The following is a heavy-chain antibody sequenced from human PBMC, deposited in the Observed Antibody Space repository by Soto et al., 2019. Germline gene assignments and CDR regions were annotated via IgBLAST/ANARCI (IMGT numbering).Heavy chain of an antibody. CDR1: GFTFSSYA. Sequence: EVQLLESGGGLVQPGGSLRLSCAASGFTFSSYAMSWVRQAPGKGLEWVSAISGSGGSTYYADSVKGRFTISRDNSKNTMYLQMNSLRDEDTAVYYCASPMIVGATVDYWGQGTLVTVSS. CDR2: ISGSGGST. D-gene: IGHD1-26*01. CDR3: ASPMIVGATVDY. J-gene: IGHJ4*02. V-gene: IGHV3-23*01.